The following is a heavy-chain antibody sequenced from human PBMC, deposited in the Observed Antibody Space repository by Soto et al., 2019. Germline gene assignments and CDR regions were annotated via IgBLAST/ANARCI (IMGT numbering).Heavy chain of an antibody. CDR1: GGSFSGYY. D-gene: IGHD1-26*01. Sequence: PSETLSLTCAVYGGSFSGYYWSWIRQPPGKGLEWIGEINHSGSTNYNPSLKSRVTISVDTSKNQFSLKLSSVTAADTAVYYCARGRGRFAWGNWSDPWGQGTLVTVSS. V-gene: IGHV4-34*01. J-gene: IGHJ5*02. CDR2: INHSGST. CDR3: ARGRGRFAWGNWSDP.